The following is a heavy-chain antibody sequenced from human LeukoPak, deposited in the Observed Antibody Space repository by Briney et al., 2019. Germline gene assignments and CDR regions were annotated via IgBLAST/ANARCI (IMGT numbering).Heavy chain of an antibody. CDR2: ISYDGSNK. V-gene: IGHV3-30*18. J-gene: IGHJ4*02. Sequence: PGGSLRLSCAASGFTFSSYGMHWVRQAPGKGLERVAVISYDGSNKYYAVSVKGRLTISRDNSKNTLYLQMNSLRAEDTAVYYCAKLTPRGYYDSSGYYPDYWGQGTLVTVSS. CDR3: AKLTPRGYYDSSGYYPDY. CDR1: GFTFSSYG. D-gene: IGHD3-22*01.